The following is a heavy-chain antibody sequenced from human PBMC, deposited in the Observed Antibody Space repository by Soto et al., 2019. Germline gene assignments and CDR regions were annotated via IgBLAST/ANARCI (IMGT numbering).Heavy chain of an antibody. CDR1: GFTFNHYW. Sequence: EVQLVESGGGLVQPGGSLRLSCAASGFTFNHYWMSWVRQAPGKGLEWVANIRQDGSEKFYVGSVKGRFTISRDNANNSLHLQMNNLSAEDTAVYYCARDQSDWNISPYAPLDYWGQGTLVTVSS. V-gene: IGHV3-7*01. CDR2: IRQDGSEK. J-gene: IGHJ4*02. CDR3: ARDQSDWNISPYAPLDY. D-gene: IGHD1-1*01.